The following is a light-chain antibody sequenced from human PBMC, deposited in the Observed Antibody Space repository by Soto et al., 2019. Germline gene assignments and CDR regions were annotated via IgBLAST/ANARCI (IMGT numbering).Light chain of an antibody. V-gene: IGKV4-1*01. CDR3: QQYYSTPWT. CDR1: QSLLHSSDNRNY. Sequence: EIVMAQFPETLAVSVGERATIKCRSSQSLLHSSDNRNYLTWYQQKPGQPPKLLIYWASTRQSGVPDRFSGSGSGTDFTLTINSLQAEDVAVYYCQQYYSTPWTFGQVTKV. CDR2: WAS. J-gene: IGKJ1*01.